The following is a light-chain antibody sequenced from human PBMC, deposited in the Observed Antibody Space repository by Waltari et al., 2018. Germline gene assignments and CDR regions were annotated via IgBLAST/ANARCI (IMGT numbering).Light chain of an antibody. CDR1: SSAVGGYNY. CDR2: EVS. CDR3: SSYAGSTPWV. Sequence: QSALTQPPSASGSPGQSVTISCTGTSSAVGGYNYVSWYQQHPGKAPKLMIYEVSKRPSGVPDRFSGSKSGNTASLTVSGLQAEDEADYYCSSYAGSTPWVFGGGTKLTVL. V-gene: IGLV2-8*01. J-gene: IGLJ3*02.